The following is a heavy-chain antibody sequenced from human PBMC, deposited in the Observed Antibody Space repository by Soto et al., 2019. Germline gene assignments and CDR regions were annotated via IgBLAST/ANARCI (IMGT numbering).Heavy chain of an antibody. D-gene: IGHD2-2*01. CDR3: ARDHRSTRGGGDWFDP. CDR1: GYTFTGYY. Sequence: ASVKVSCKASGYTFTGYYMHWVRQAPGQGLEWMGWINPNSGGTNYAQKFQGWVTMTRDTSISTAYMELSRLRSGDTAVYYCARDHRSTRGGGDWFDPWGQGTLVTVSS. CDR2: INPNSGGT. V-gene: IGHV1-2*04. J-gene: IGHJ5*02.